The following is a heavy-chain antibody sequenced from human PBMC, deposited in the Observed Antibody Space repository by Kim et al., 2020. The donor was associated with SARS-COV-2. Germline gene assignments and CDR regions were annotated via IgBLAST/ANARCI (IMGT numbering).Heavy chain of an antibody. CDR1: GYSFTSYW. V-gene: IGHV5-51*01. CDR3: ASTYYDFWSGYRPGGYFQH. D-gene: IGHD3-3*01. CDR2: IYPGDSDT. Sequence: GESLKISCKGSGYSFTSYWIGWVRQMPGKGLEWMGIIYPGDSDTRYSPSFQGQVTISADKSISTAYLQWSSLKASDTAMYYCASTYYDFWSGYRPGGYFQHWGQGTLVTVSS. J-gene: IGHJ1*01.